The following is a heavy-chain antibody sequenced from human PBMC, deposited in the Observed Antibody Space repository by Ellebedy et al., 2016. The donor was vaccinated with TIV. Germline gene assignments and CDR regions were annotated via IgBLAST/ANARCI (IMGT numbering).Heavy chain of an antibody. D-gene: IGHD6-19*01. CDR1: GFTFISYA. V-gene: IGHV3-23*01. CDR3: AKEGGGIAVAGSDY. J-gene: IGHJ4*02. CDR2: ISGSGGST. Sequence: GGSLRLXCAASGFTFISYAMSWVRQAPGKGLEWVSAISGSGGSTYYADSVKGRFTISRDNSKNTLYLQKNSLRAEDTAVYYCAKEGGGIAVAGSDYWGQGTLVTVSS.